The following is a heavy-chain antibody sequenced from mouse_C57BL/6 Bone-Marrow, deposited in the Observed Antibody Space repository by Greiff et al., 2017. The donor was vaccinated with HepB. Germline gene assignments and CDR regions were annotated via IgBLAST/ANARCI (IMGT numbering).Heavy chain of an antibody. D-gene: IGHD1-1*01. Sequence: QVQLQQSGPGLVKPSQSLFLTCSITGFPITSGYYWIWIRQSPGKPLEWMGYITHSGETFYNPSLQSPISITRETSKNQFFLQLNSVTTEDTAMYYCAGDGSRGYFDVWGTGTTVTVSS. CDR1: GFPITSGYY. CDR2: ITHSGET. J-gene: IGHJ1*03. CDR3: AGDGSRGYFDV. V-gene: IGHV12-3*01.